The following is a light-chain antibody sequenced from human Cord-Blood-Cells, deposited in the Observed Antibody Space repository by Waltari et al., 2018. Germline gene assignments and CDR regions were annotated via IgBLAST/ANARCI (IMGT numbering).Light chain of an antibody. CDR2: AAS. Sequence: DIQMTESPSSLSASVGDRVTITCRASQSISSYLNRYQQKPGKDPTLLIYAASSLQSGVPSTFSGSGSWTDFTLLISSLQPEDFATYYCQQSYSTPYSFGQGTKLEIK. J-gene: IGKJ2*03. CDR1: QSISSY. V-gene: IGKV1-39*01. CDR3: QQSYSTPYS.